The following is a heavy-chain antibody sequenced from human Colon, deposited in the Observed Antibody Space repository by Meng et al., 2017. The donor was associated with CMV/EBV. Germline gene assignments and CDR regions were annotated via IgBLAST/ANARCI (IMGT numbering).Heavy chain of an antibody. V-gene: IGHV4-39*02. J-gene: IGHJ3*01. Sequence: SETLSLTCTVSGGSISSSSYYWGWIRQPPGKGLEWIGSIYYSGSTYYNPSLKSRVTISVDTSKNQFSLKLSSVTAADTAVYYCTRDAIGVLPGDAFDLWGQGTRVTVSS. CDR1: GGSISSSSYY. CDR3: TRDAIGVLPGDAFDL. CDR2: IYYSGST. D-gene: IGHD2-21*01.